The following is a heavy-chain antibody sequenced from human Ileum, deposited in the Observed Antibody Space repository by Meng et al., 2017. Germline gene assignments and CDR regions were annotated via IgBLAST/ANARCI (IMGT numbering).Heavy chain of an antibody. J-gene: IGHJ2*01. CDR1: GGSIESTNC. V-gene: IGHV4-4*03. CDR2: VYHRGST. D-gene: IGHD3-10*02. Sequence: QGTLRESAPELVKPPETLSLTCAVSGGSIESTNCWTWNRQPPGQGLEWSGEVYHRGSTHYKPSLQSRVTISIDNSKNRFSLRLNSVTAADTAIYYCARADYVRYFDLWGRGTLVTVSS. CDR3: ARADYVRYFDL.